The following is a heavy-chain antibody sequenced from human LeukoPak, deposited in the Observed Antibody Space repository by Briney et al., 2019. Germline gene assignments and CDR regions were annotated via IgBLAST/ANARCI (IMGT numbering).Heavy chain of an antibody. CDR3: ARGGFWSGRVGY. CDR2: IYYSGST. J-gene: IGHJ4*02. D-gene: IGHD3-3*01. Sequence: PSETLSLTCTVSGGSISSYYWSWIRQPPGKGLEWIGYIYYSGSTNYNPSLKSRVTISVDTSKNQFSLKLSSVTAADTAVYYCARGGFWSGRVGYWGQGTLVTVSS. CDR1: GGSISSYY. V-gene: IGHV4-59*01.